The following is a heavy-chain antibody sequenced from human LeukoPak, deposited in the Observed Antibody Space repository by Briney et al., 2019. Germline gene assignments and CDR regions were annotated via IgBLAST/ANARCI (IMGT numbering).Heavy chain of an antibody. CDR1: GYTFTGYY. CDR3: ARGDCSTTNCQWVNWFDP. CDR2: INPNSGGT. D-gene: IGHD2-2*01. Sequence: ASVKVSCKASGYTFTGYYMHWVRQAPGQGLEWMGWINPGQGLEWMGWINPNSGGTNYAQKFQGRVTMTRDTSIYTAYMELSRLRSDDTAVFYCARGDCSTTNCQWVNWFDPWGQGTLVTVSS. J-gene: IGHJ5*02. V-gene: IGHV1-2*02.